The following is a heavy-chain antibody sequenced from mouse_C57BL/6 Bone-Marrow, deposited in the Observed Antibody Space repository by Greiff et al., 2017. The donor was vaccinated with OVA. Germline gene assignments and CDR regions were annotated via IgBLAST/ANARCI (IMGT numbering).Heavy chain of an antibody. CDR3: ARDYYGSSYSPAWFAY. CDR2: IDPSDSYT. CDR1: GYTFTSYW. D-gene: IGHD1-1*01. Sequence: QVQLQQPGAELVRPGTSVKLSCKASGYTFTSYWMHWVKQRPGQGLEWIGVIDPSDSYTNYNQKLKGKATLTVDTSSSTAYMQLSSLTSEDSAVYYCARDYYGSSYSPAWFAYWGQGTLVTVSA. V-gene: IGHV1-59*01. J-gene: IGHJ3*01.